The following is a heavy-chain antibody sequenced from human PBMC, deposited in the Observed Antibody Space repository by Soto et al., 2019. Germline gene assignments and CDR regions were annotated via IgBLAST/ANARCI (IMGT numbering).Heavy chain of an antibody. V-gene: IGHV1-2*04. CDR1: GYTFTGYY. J-gene: IGHJ6*03. Sequence: ASVKVSCKASGYTFTGYYMHWVRQTPGQGLEWMGWINPNSGGTNYAQKFQGCVTMNRDTSISPAYMELSRLRSDDTAVYCGASECLSAEGPQYKDVWGIASTVTIS. CDR2: INPNSGGT. CDR3: ASECLSAEGPQYKDV. D-gene: IGHD6-13*01.